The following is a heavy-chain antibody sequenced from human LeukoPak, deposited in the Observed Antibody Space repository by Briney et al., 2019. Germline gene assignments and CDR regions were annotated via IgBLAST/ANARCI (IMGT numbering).Heavy chain of an antibody. Sequence: ASETLSLTCTVSGGSISSSSYYWGWIRQPPGKGLEWIGSIYYSGSTYYNPSLKSRVTISVDTSKDQFSLKLSSVTAADTAVYYCARHGLALNYFDYWGQGTLVTVSS. CDR2: IYYSGST. V-gene: IGHV4-39*01. CDR1: GGSISSSSYY. CDR3: ARHGLALNYFDY. J-gene: IGHJ4*02.